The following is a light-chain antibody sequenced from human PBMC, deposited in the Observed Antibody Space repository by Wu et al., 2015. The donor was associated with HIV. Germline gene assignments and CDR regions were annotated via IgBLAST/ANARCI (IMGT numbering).Light chain of an antibody. J-gene: IGKJ3*01. V-gene: IGKV1-27*01. Sequence: DIQMTQSPSSLSASVGDRVTITCRASQGIRKYLAWYQQKPGKAPKVLIYVASTLQSGVPSRFSGSGYGTDFSLTISSLEPEDFAVYYCQQRNSWPGTFGPGTKVDIK. CDR1: QGIRKY. CDR2: VAS. CDR3: QQRNSWPGT.